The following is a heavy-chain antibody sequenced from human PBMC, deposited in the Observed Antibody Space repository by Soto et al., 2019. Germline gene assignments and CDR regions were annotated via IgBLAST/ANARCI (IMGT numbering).Heavy chain of an antibody. CDR1: GYTFTSYG. Sequence: QVQLVQSGAEVKKPGASVKVSCKASGYTFTSYGISWVRQAPGQGLEWMGWISAYNGNTNYAQKLQGRVTMTTDTSTSTAYMELRSLGSDDTAVYYCAREATRGSGWYYYGMDVWGQGTTVTVSS. CDR3: AREATRGSGWYYYGMDV. J-gene: IGHJ6*02. V-gene: IGHV1-18*01. D-gene: IGHD6-19*01. CDR2: ISAYNGNT.